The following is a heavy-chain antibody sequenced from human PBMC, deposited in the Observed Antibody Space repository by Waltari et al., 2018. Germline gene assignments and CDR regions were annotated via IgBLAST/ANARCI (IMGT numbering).Heavy chain of an antibody. V-gene: IGHV3-30*02. Sequence: QVQLVESGGGVVQPGGSLRLPCAASGFTVSSYGLHWVRQAPGKGLEWVAFILFDESNKHYADSVKGRFTISRDNSKNTVYLKMNRLRAEDTAVYYCAKDMGVRSGLPFFDSWGQGNLVTVSS. CDR2: ILFDESNK. J-gene: IGHJ4*02. CDR1: GFTVSSYG. D-gene: IGHD3-10*01. CDR3: AKDMGVRSGLPFFDS.